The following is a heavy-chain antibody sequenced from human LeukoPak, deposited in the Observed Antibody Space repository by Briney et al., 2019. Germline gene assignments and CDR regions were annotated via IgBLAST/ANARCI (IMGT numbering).Heavy chain of an antibody. J-gene: IGHJ5*02. CDR2: IRYDGSNK. CDR1: GFTFSSYG. CDR3: AKDPPLP. Sequence: GGSLRRSCASSGFTFSSYGMHWLRQAPGKGLEWVALIRYDGSNKYYADSVKGRFTISRDNSKNTLYLQMTSLRAEDTAVYYCAKDPPLPWGQGTLVTVSS. V-gene: IGHV3-30*02.